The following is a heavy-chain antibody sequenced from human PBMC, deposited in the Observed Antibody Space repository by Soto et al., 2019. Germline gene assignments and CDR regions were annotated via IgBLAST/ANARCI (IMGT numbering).Heavy chain of an antibody. CDR1: GFTFSSYW. CDR3: ARGYYGSGHNWFDP. Sequence: EVQLVESGGGLVQPGGSLRLSCAASGFTFSSYWMHWVRQAPGKGLVWVSRINSDGSSTSHADSVKGRFTISRDNAKNTLYLQMNRPRAEDTAVYYCARGYYGSGHNWFDPWGQGTLVTVSP. CDR2: INSDGSST. D-gene: IGHD3-10*01. V-gene: IGHV3-74*01. J-gene: IGHJ5*02.